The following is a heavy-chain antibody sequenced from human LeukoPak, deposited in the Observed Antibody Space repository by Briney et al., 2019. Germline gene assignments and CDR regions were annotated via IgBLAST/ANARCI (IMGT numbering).Heavy chain of an antibody. D-gene: IGHD2-21*02. CDR1: GFTFSSYA. CDR3: ATRKMECGDDCYSFRMDDC. J-gene: IGHJ4*02. CDR2: LSGSGAYT. V-gene: IGHV3-23*01. Sequence: QSGGSLRLSCAASGFTFSSYAMSWVRQAPGKGLEWVSALSGSGAYTYYADSVKGRFTISRDNSKNTLYLQMNSLRAEDTAVYYCATRKMECGDDCYSFRMDDCWGQGTLVTVSS.